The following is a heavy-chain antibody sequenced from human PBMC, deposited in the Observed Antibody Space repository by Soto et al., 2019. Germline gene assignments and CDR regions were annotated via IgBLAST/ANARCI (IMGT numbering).Heavy chain of an antibody. V-gene: IGHV4-34*01. Sequence: PSETLSLTCAVYGGSFSGYYWSWIRQPPGKGLEWIGEINHSGSTNYNPSLKSRVTISVDTSKNQFSLKLSSVTAADTAVYYCARGTRYCSSTSCYALKNYYYYYMDVWGKGTTVTVSS. D-gene: IGHD2-2*01. CDR2: INHSGST. CDR3: ARGTRYCSSTSCYALKNYYYYYMDV. CDR1: GGSFSGYY. J-gene: IGHJ6*03.